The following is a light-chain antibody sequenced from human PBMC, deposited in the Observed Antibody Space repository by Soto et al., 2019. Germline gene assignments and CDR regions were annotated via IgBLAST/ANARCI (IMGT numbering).Light chain of an antibody. Sequence: EIVLSPSPTTVAVSLGERSTPPLRASQSVSVFLAWYQQKPGQAPRLLIFDASNRATGVPARFTGSGSGTDFTLTISSLEPEDFAVYYCQHRSNWPLTFGGGTKVDIK. V-gene: IGKV3-11*01. J-gene: IGKJ4*01. CDR2: DAS. CDR3: QHRSNWPLT. CDR1: QSVSVF.